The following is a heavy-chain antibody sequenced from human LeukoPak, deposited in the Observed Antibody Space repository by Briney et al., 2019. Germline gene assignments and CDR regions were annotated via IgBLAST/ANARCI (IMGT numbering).Heavy chain of an antibody. CDR3: AKEGKQLRLYYYYMDV. CDR2: ISGSGGST. Sequence: PGGSLRLSCAASGFTFSSYAMSWVRQAPGKGLEWVSAISGSGGSTYYADSVKGRFTISRDNSKNTLYLQMNRLRAEDTAVYYCAKEGKQLRLYYYYMDVWGKGTTVTVSS. D-gene: IGHD6-6*01. J-gene: IGHJ6*03. V-gene: IGHV3-23*01. CDR1: GFTFSSYA.